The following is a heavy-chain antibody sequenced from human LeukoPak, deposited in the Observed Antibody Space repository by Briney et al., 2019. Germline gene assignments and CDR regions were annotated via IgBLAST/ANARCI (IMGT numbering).Heavy chain of an antibody. J-gene: IGHJ3*02. CDR1: GFTFSSYG. CDR3: ARELGVRAPIDI. D-gene: IGHD3-10*01. V-gene: IGHV3-33*01. Sequence: GRSLRLSCAASGFTFSSYGMHWVRQAPGKGLEWVAVIWYDGSNKYYADSVKGRFTISRDNSKNTLYLQMNSLRAEDTAVYYCARELGVRAPIDIWGQGTMVTVSS. CDR2: IWYDGSNK.